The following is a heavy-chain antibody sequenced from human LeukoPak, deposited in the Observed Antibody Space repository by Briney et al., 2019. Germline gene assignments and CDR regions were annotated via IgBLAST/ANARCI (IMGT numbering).Heavy chain of an antibody. V-gene: IGHV4-34*01. J-gene: IGHJ4*02. CDR3: ARGALKWELPPIRARKSYYFDY. Sequence: SETLSLTCAVYGGSFSGYYWSWIRQPPGKGLEWIGEINQSGSTNYNPPLKSRVTISVDTSKNHFSLKLSSVTAADTAVYYCARGALKWELPPIRARKSYYFDYWGQGTLVTVSS. D-gene: IGHD1-26*01. CDR1: GGSFSGYY. CDR2: INQSGST.